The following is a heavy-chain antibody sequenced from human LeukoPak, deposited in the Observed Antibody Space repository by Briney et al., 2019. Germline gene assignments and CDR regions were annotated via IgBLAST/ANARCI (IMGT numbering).Heavy chain of an antibody. Sequence: AESLKISSKRARDRFISYSISSGRQMSGKSLERMGVIYPGNSDITYSPSFQGQVAISTSHSVSTAHLHRGTLTEPDTAINYCAEHLSSITSCPNYWGQGTLVTVSS. V-gene: IGHV5-51*01. CDR3: AEHLSSITSCPNY. D-gene: IGHD2-2*01. CDR2: IYPGNSDI. CDR1: RDRFISYS. J-gene: IGHJ4*02.